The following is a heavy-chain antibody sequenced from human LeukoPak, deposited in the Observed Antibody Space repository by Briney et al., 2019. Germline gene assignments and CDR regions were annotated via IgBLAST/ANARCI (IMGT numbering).Heavy chain of an antibody. J-gene: IGHJ4*02. D-gene: IGHD6-19*01. CDR1: GYTFTGYD. CDR2: ISAYNGNT. CDR3: ARVPSVAGRDY. V-gene: IGHV1-18*04. Sequence: ASVKVSCKASGYTFTGYDMHWVRQAPGQGLEWMGWISAYNGNTNYAQKLQGRVTMTTDTSTSTAYMELRSLRSDDTAVYYCARVPSVAGRDYWGQGTLVTVSS.